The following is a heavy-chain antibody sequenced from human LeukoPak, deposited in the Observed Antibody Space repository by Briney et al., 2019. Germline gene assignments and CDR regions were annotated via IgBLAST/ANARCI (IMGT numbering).Heavy chain of an antibody. J-gene: IGHJ4*02. D-gene: IGHD2-15*01. CDR3: AKGRALEVVAAFNY. V-gene: IGHV3-23*01. Sequence: GGSLRLSCAASGFTFSNYAMSWVRQAPGRGLEWVSTISGSGANTYYADSVKGRFTISRDNSKDTLYLQMNSLRADDTAIYYCAKGRALEVVAAFNYWGQGTVVTASS. CDR1: GFTFSNYA. CDR2: ISGSGANT.